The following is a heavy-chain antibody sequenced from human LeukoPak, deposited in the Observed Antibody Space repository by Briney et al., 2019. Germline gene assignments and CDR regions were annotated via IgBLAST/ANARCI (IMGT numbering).Heavy chain of an antibody. CDR1: GFTVSSNY. CDR2: IYSGGST. D-gene: IGHD5-12*01. J-gene: IGHJ4*02. CDR3: ARVGWLRFLDY. Sequence: PGGSLRLSCAASGFTVSSNYMSWVRQASGKGLEWVSVIYSGGSTYYADSVKGRFTISRDNSKNTLYLQMNSLRAEDTAVYYCARVGWLRFLDYWGQGTLVTVSS. V-gene: IGHV3-53*01.